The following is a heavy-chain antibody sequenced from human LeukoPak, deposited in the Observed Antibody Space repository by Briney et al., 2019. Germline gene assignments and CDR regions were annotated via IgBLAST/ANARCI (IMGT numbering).Heavy chain of an antibody. CDR3: ARGAAWTYYYYYMDV. D-gene: IGHD3/OR15-3a*01. CDR1: GFTFSSYS. CDR2: ISSSSSYI. V-gene: IGHV3-21*01. J-gene: IGHJ6*03. Sequence: GGSLRLSCAASGFTFSSYSMNWVRQAPGKGLEWVSSISSSSSYIYYADSVKGRFTISRDNAKNSLYLQMNSLRAEDTAVYYCARGAAWTYYYYYMDVWGKGTTVTVSS.